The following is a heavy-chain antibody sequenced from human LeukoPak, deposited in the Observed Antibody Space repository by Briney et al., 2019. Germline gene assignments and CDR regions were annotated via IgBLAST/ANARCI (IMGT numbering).Heavy chain of an antibody. CDR2: IYYSGST. V-gene: IGHV4-59*01. CDR1: GFTFSSYS. CDR3: ARAAVAPYYFGY. Sequence: GSLRLSCAASGFTFSSYSMNWVRQPPGKGLEWIGYIYYSGSTNYNPSLKSRVTISVDTSKNQFSLKLSSVTAADTAVYYCARAAVAPYYFGYWGQGTLVTVSS. D-gene: IGHD6-19*01. J-gene: IGHJ4*02.